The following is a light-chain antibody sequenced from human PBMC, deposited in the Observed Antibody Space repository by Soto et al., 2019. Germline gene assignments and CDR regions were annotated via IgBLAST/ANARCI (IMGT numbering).Light chain of an antibody. V-gene: IGKV1-39*01. CDR2: AAS. CDR3: QQNYNTPRT. Sequence: DIQMTQSPSSLSASVGDRVAITCRASQSISSSLSWYQQKPGKAPKLLIYAASSLQSGVPSRFSGSGSGSDFTLTISSLQPEDFATYYCQQNYNTPRTFGQGTNVDIK. CDR1: QSISSS. J-gene: IGKJ1*01.